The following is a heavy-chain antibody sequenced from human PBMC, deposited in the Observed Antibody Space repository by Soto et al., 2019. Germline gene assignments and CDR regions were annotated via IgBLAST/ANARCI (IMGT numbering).Heavy chain of an antibody. V-gene: IGHV3-33*08. CDR2: IWYDGSIK. D-gene: IGHD2-8*02. CDR3: ARVDCTGNNCRPYAYYPMDV. J-gene: IGHJ6*02. CDR1: GFTYSTYT. Sequence: GSLRLSCAASGFTYSTYTMNWVRQAPGKGLEWVAIIWYDGSIKYYADSMKGRFTISRDNSKNTMYLQMNSLRAEDTAVYYCARVDCTGNNCRPYAYYPMDVWGPGTTVTVSS.